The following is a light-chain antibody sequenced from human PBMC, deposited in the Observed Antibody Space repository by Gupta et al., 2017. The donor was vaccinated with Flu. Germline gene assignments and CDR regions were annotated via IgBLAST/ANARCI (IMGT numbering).Light chain of an antibody. CDR2: AAS. CDR1: LSIGTN. Sequence: EIVLTQSPATLSLSPGETGTLSCRARLSIGTNVAWYQQKPGQPPRLLIYAASTRATGIPARCSGSGSGTEFSLTISSLQSEDFAVYYCQQYNKWSPLTFGGGTKVEMK. J-gene: IGKJ4*01. V-gene: IGKV3-15*01. CDR3: QQYNKWSPLT.